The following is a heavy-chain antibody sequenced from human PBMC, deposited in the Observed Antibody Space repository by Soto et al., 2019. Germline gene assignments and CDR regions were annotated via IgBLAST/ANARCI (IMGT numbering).Heavy chain of an antibody. CDR2: ISYDGSNK. CDR1: GFTFSSYG. CDR3: AKDGSGSYH. V-gene: IGHV3-30*18. D-gene: IGHD3-10*01. Sequence: GGSLRLSCAASGFTFSSYGMHWVRQAPGKGLEWVAVISYDGSNKYYADSVKGRFTISRDNSKNTLYLQMNSLRAEDTAVYYCAKDGSGSYHWGQGTLVTVSS. J-gene: IGHJ5*02.